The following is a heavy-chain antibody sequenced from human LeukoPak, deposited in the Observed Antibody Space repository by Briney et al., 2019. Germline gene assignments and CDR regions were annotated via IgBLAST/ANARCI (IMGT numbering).Heavy chain of an antibody. Sequence: GSLGLSCAASGFTVSDNYMSWVRQAPGKGLEWVSVIYSGGSTYYADSVKGRFTISRDNSKNTLYLQMNSLRAEDTAVYYCARVFYGSGSYYNALDYWGQGTLVTVSS. D-gene: IGHD3-10*01. CDR2: IYSGGST. V-gene: IGHV3-53*01. J-gene: IGHJ4*02. CDR3: ARVFYGSGSYYNALDY. CDR1: GFTVSDNY.